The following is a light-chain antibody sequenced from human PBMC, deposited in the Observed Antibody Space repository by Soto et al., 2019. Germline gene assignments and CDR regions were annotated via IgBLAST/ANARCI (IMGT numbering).Light chain of an antibody. CDR2: EVN. CDR1: TSDVGGYDV. CDR3: QAYDYSLTASV. Sequence: QSALTQPASVSGSPGQSITISCSGTTSDVGGYDVVSWYQQHPGKAPKLMIFEVNQRPSGVSDRFSGSKSGNTASLTISGLQAGDEADYYCQAYDYSLTASVFGGGTKLTVL. J-gene: IGLJ3*02. V-gene: IGLV2-23*02.